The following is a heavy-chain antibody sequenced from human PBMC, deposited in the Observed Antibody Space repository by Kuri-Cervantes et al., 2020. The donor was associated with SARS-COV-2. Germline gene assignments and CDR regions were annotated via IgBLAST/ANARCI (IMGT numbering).Heavy chain of an antibody. Sequence: SETLSLTCTVSGDPMSSGNYYWSWIRQPAGKGPEWIGHIYTTGSTDYNPSLKSRVSISLDKSKSQFSLKLSSVTAADTAVYYCARPGSLMAWDYWGQGTLVTVSS. D-gene: IGHD1-26*01. V-gene: IGHV4-61*09. J-gene: IGHJ4*02. CDR1: GDPMSSGNYY. CDR2: IYTTGST. CDR3: ARPGSLMAWDY.